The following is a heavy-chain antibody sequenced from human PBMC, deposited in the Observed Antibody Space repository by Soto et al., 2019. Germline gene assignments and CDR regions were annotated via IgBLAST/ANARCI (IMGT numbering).Heavy chain of an antibody. Sequence: PSETLSLTCTVSGGSISNNYWSWIRQPPGKGLEWIGYIYYSGSTNYNPSLKSRVTISVDTSKNQFSLKLSSVTAADTAAYYCASIASSRYIDYWGQGTLVTDSS. V-gene: IGHV4-59*01. CDR1: GGSISNNY. J-gene: IGHJ4*02. D-gene: IGHD3-22*01. CDR2: IYYSGST. CDR3: ASIASSRYIDY.